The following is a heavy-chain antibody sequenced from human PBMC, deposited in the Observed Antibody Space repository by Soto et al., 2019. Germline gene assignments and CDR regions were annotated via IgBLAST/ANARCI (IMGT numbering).Heavy chain of an antibody. CDR2: ISWNSGSI. Sequence: DVQLVESGGGLVQPGRSLRLSCAASGFTFADYAMHWVRQAPGKGLEWVSGISWNSGSIGYADSVKGRFTISRDNAKNSLYLQMNSLRAEDTALYYCVKDKYSGVTTEDYFDYWGQGTLVTVSS. V-gene: IGHV3-9*01. CDR3: VKDKYSGVTTEDYFDY. D-gene: IGHD4-17*01. CDR1: GFTFADYA. J-gene: IGHJ4*02.